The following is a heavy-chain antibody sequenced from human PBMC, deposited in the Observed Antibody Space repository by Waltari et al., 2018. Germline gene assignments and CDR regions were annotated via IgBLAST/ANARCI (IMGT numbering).Heavy chain of an antibody. CDR2: INHSGST. CDR1: GGSFSGYY. CDR3: ARLGGGILEWLLDY. Sequence: QVQLQQWGAGLLKPSETLSLTCAVYGGSFSGYYWCWIRQPPGKGLEWIGEINHSGSTNYNPSLKSRVTISVDTSKNQFSLKLSSVTAADTAVYYCARLGGGILEWLLDYWGQGTLVTVSS. J-gene: IGHJ4*02. V-gene: IGHV4-34*01. D-gene: IGHD3-3*01.